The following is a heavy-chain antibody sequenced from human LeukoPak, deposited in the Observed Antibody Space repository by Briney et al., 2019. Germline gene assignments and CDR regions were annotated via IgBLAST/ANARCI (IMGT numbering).Heavy chain of an antibody. CDR1: GFTFSSYA. D-gene: IGHD1-26*01. Sequence: GGSLRLSWAASGFTFSSYAMSWVRQAPGKGLGWVSAISGSGGSTYYADSVKGRFTISRDNSKNTLYLQMKSLRAEDTAVYYCAKKTSGSYSFYFDYWGHGTLVTVSS. J-gene: IGHJ4*01. V-gene: IGHV3-23*01. CDR3: AKKTSGSYSFYFDY. CDR2: ISGSGGST.